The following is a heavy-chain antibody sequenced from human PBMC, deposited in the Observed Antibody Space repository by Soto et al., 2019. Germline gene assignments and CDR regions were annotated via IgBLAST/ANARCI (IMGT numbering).Heavy chain of an antibody. Sequence: SETLSLTCAVYGGSFSGYYWSWIRQPPGKGLEWIGEINHSGSTNYNPSLKSRVTISVDTSKNQFSLKLSSVTAADTAVYYCARRAFPSFGVVIFDYWGQGTLVTVSS. J-gene: IGHJ4*02. D-gene: IGHD3-3*01. CDR2: INHSGST. V-gene: IGHV4-34*01. CDR1: GGSFSGYY. CDR3: ARRAFPSFGVVIFDY.